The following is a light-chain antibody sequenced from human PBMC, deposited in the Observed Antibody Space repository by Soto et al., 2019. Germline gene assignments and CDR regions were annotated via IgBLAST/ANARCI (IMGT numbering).Light chain of an antibody. J-gene: IGLJ1*01. CDR3: CSYAGSSTYV. Sequence: QSALTQPASVSGSPGQSITISFTGTSSDVGSYNLVAWYKHHPGKAPKFLIYEGTKRPSGVSNRFSGSKSGNTASLTISGLQAEDEADYYCCSYAGSSTYVFGTGTKVTVL. CDR2: EGT. CDR1: SSDVGSYNL. V-gene: IGLV2-23*01.